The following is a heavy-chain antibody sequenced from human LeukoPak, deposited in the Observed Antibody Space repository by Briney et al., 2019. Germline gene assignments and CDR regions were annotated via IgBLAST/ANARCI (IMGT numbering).Heavy chain of an antibody. CDR1: GFTFDDYA. CDR3: AREDRPWSGYYSYFDY. CDR2: ISWNSGSI. Sequence: PGGSLRLSCAASGFTFDDYAMHWVRQAPGKGLEWVSGISWNSGSIGYADSVKGRFTISRDNAKNSLYLQMNSLRAEDTALYYCAREDRPWSGYYSYFDYWGQGTLVTVSS. J-gene: IGHJ4*02. D-gene: IGHD3-3*01. V-gene: IGHV3-9*01.